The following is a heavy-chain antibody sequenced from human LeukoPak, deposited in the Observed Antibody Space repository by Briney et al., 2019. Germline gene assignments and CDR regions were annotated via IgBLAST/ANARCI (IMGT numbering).Heavy chain of an antibody. CDR1: GFTFSSYS. D-gene: IGHD6-19*01. V-gene: IGHV3-48*02. Sequence: GGSLRLSCAASGFTFSSYSMNWVRQAPGKGLEWVSYISSSSSTIYYADSVKGRFTISRDNAKNSLYLQMNSLRDEDTAVYYCARGAIAVAEGAFDYWGQGTLVTVSS. CDR2: ISSSSSTI. J-gene: IGHJ4*02. CDR3: ARGAIAVAEGAFDY.